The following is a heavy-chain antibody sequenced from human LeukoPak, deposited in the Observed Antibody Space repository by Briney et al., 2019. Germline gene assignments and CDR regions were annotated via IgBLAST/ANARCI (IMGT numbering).Heavy chain of an antibody. CDR3: ARDRRGSYFDWLSRLGDRIYGMDV. CDR1: GYTFTRYG. J-gene: IGHJ6*02. D-gene: IGHD3-9*01. V-gene: IGHV1-18*01. Sequence: GASVKVSCKASGYTFTRYGISWVRQAPGQGLEWMGWISAYNGNSNYAQKLQGRVTMTTDTSTSTAYMELRSLRSDDTAVYYCARDRRGSYFDWLSRLGDRIYGMDVWGQGTTVTVSS. CDR2: ISAYNGNS.